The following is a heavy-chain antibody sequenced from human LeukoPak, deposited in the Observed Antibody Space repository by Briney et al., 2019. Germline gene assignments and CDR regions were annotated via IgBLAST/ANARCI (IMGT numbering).Heavy chain of an antibody. Sequence: GRSLRLSCAAAALTFSDFYMAWIRQAAGKGLGWVSFISSSGTTAYYGDSVKDRFTASRNNGKNALYHYMNSLRAEDTAVYYCAIQMTMITVVPYFDYWGQGALVTVSS. CDR2: ISSSGTTA. D-gene: IGHD3-22*01. V-gene: IGHV3-11*04. J-gene: IGHJ4*02. CDR1: ALTFSDFY. CDR3: AIQMTMITVVPYFDY.